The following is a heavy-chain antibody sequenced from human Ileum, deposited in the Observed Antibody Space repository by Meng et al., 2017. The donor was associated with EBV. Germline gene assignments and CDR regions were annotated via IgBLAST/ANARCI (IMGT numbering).Heavy chain of an antibody. CDR2: TYYRSKWYN. CDR3: ARDLEGFDY. J-gene: IGHJ4*02. V-gene: IGHV6-1*01. CDR1: GASGSSNSDA. Sequence: QVQLPRSVPRLGKPSPTLSRTCAISGASGSSNSDAWNWIRLSPSRGLGWLGRTYYRSKWYNDYAVSVKSRITINPDTSKNQFSLQLNSVTPEDTAVYYCARDLEGFDYWGQGTLVTVSS.